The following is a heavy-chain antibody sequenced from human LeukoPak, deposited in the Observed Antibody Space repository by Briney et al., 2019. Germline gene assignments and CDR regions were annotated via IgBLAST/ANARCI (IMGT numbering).Heavy chain of an antibody. Sequence: GGSLRLSCAAPGFAFSHYAMSWVRQAPGKGLEWVSSISSSSSYIYYADSVKGRFTISRDNAKNSLYLQMNSLRAEDTAVYYCARGFGTVVTPIDYWGQGTLVTVSS. CDR3: ARGFGTVVTPIDY. CDR1: GFAFSHYA. V-gene: IGHV3-21*01. CDR2: ISSSSSYI. D-gene: IGHD4-23*01. J-gene: IGHJ4*02.